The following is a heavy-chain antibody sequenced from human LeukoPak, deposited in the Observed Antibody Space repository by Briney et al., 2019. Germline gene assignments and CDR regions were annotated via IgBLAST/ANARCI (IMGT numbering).Heavy chain of an antibody. Sequence: GESLKISCKGSGYSFTSYWISWVRQMPGKGLEWMGRIDPSDSYTNYSPSFQGYVTISADKSISTAYLQWSSLKASDTAMYYCARHIAVAGTGYYYYGMDVWGKGTTVTVSS. D-gene: IGHD6-19*01. CDR3: ARHIAVAGTGYYYYGMDV. CDR2: IDPSDSYT. CDR1: GYSFTSYW. J-gene: IGHJ6*04. V-gene: IGHV5-10-1*01.